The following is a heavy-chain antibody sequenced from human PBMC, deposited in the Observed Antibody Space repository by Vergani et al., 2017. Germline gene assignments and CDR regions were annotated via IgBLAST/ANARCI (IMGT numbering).Heavy chain of an antibody. J-gene: IGHJ5*02. D-gene: IGHD6-13*01. CDR3: AVRGAAAEAHWFDP. CDR2: IYTSGST. CDR1: GGSFSSGSYY. Sequence: QVQLQESGPGLVKPSQTLSLTCTVSGGSFSSGSYYWSWIRQPAGKGLEWIGRIYTSGSTNYNPSLKSRVTISVDTSKNQFSLKLSSVTAADTAVYYCAVRGAAAEAHWFDPWGQGTLVTVSS. V-gene: IGHV4-61*02.